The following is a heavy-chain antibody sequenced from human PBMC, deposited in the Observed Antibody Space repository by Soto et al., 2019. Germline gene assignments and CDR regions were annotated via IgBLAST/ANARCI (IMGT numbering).Heavy chain of an antibody. CDR1: VGTFSSYT. CDR2: IIPILGMA. Sequence: GASVTGSCKASVGTFSSYTISWVRQAPGQGLEWMGRIIPILGMANYAQKFQGRVTITADKSTSTAYMELSSLRSEDTAVYYCAREAYYYGSGRYYYYYYMDVWGKGTTVTVSS. V-gene: IGHV1-69*04. D-gene: IGHD3-10*01. CDR3: AREAYYYGSGRYYYYYYMDV. J-gene: IGHJ6*03.